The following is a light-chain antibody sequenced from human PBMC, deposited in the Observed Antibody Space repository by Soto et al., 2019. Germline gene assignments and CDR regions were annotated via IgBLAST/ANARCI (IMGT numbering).Light chain of an antibody. Sequence: QSALTQPASVSGSPGQSITISCTGTSSDVGGYNYVSWYQQHPGKAPKLMIYDVSNRPSGFSNRFSGSKSGNTASLTISGLQAEDEADYCCSSYTSSSIVVFCGGTQLTVL. V-gene: IGLV2-14*01. CDR3: SSYTSSSIVV. J-gene: IGLJ2*01. CDR2: DVS. CDR1: SSDVGGYNY.